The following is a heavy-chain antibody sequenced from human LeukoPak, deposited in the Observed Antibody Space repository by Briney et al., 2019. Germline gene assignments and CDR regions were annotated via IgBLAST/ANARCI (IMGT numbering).Heavy chain of an antibody. CDR3: AKDHAGSGRAFEY. V-gene: IGHV3-30*04. CDR1: GFTFRTSG. D-gene: IGHD3-10*01. CDR2: MSSDGINT. Sequence: HPGGSLRLSCATSGFTFRTSGVHWVRQAPGKGLEWVALMSSDGINTYYADSVKGRFTVSRDSSKDILYLQMNSLRADDTAIYYCAKDHAGSGRAFEYWGQGTLVTV. J-gene: IGHJ4*02.